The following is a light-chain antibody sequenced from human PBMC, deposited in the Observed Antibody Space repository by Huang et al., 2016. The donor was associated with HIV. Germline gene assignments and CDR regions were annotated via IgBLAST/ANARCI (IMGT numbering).Light chain of an antibody. Sequence: EIVLTQSPATLSLSPGERAPLSCRASQSVGGYLAWYQQKPGQAPRLLIYDTSTRATGIPASFSGSGSETDFTLTISSLEPEDFAVYYCQQPGSFGQGTKVDIK. CDR1: QSVGGY. CDR3: QQPGS. J-gene: IGKJ2*01. V-gene: IGKV3-11*01. CDR2: DTS.